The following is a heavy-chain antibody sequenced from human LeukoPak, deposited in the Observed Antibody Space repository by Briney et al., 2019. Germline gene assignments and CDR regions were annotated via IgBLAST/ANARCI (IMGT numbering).Heavy chain of an antibody. V-gene: IGHV3-48*01. Sequence: GGSLRLSCAASGFTFSSYSMNWVRQAPGKGLEWVSYISSSSSTIYYADSVKGRFTISRDNAKNSLYLQMNSLRAEDTAVYYCARGGRGVQGAFDYRGQGTLVTVSS. CDR2: ISSSSSTI. CDR3: ARGGRGVQGAFDY. CDR1: GFTFSSYS. J-gene: IGHJ4*02. D-gene: IGHD3-10*01.